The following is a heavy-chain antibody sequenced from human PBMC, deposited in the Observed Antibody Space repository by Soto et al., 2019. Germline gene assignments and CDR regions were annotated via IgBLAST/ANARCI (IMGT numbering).Heavy chain of an antibody. Sequence: LSLTFTVSGGSISSGDYYWTWIRQHTGKGLEWIGYIYYSGGTFYNPSLKSRLTISLDTSNNQFSLNLSSVTAADTAVYYCARLRSVGAPTADYWGQGTLVTVSS. CDR3: ARLRSVGAPTADY. CDR1: GGSISSGDYY. CDR2: IYYSGGT. D-gene: IGHD1-26*01. V-gene: IGHV4-31*03. J-gene: IGHJ4*02.